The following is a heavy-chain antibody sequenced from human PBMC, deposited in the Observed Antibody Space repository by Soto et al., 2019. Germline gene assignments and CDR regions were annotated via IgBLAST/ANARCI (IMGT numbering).Heavy chain of an antibody. CDR3: ARGTYYSSRSATTSYFYFGIDV. J-gene: IGHJ6*02. Sequence: SSVKVSCKASGRSFSSDGVSWVRQAPGQGLEWMGGIIPVFGNTKYVQRFQGRLTITADKSTSTVYMEMSSLTSEDTAVYFCARGTYYSSRSATTSYFYFGIDVWGQGTTVIVSS. D-gene: IGHD3-10*01. CDR1: GRSFSSDG. CDR2: IIPVFGNT. V-gene: IGHV1-69*06.